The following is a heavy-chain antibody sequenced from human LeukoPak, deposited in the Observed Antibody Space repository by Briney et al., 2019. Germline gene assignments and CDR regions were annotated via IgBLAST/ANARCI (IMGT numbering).Heavy chain of an antibody. CDR1: GFTFSNYA. CDR3: ARDQYDTWSRRGNFDS. CDR2: IKLDGSEK. J-gene: IGHJ4*02. Sequence: GGSLRLSCAASGFTFSNYAMHWVRQAPGKGLEWVANIKLDGSEKNYVDSVKGRFTISRDNTKNSLYLQMNSLRVEDTAVFYCARDQYDTWSRRGNFDSWGQGTLVIVSS. D-gene: IGHD3-3*01. V-gene: IGHV3-7*03.